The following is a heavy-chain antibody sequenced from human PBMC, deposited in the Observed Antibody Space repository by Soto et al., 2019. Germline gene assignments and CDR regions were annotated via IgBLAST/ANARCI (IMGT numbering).Heavy chain of an antibody. D-gene: IGHD6-6*01. V-gene: IGHV1-3*01. Sequence: QVQLVQSGAEVKKPGASVKVSCKASGYTVTSYAMHLVRQAPGQRLEWMGWINAGNGNTKYSQKFQGRVTITRDTSAITDYLELSSLRSEDTAVYYCARSPRLPGPVGGRIGPNYFDYWGQGTLVTGSS. CDR2: INAGNGNT. J-gene: IGHJ4*02. CDR1: GYTVTSYA. CDR3: ARSPRLPGPVGGRIGPNYFDY.